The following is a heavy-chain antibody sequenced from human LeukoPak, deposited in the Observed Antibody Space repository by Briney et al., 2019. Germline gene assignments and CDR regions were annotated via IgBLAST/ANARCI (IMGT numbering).Heavy chain of an antibody. D-gene: IGHD6-19*01. CDR3: ARHWLSPGIAVAGLFDY. V-gene: IGHV4-39*01. J-gene: IGHJ4*02. CDR2: IYYSGST. CDR1: GGSISSGSYY. Sequence: SETLSLTCTVSGGSISSGSYYWGWIRQPPGKGLEWIGSIYYSGSTYYNPSLKSRVTISVDTSTNQFSLKLSSVTAADTAVYYCARHWLSPGIAVAGLFDYWGQGTLVTVSS.